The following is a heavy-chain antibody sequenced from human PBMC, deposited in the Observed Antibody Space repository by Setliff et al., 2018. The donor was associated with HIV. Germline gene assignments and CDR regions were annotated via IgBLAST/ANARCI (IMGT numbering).Heavy chain of an antibody. Sequence: GGSLRLSCGASGFTFSDIEMNWVRQAPGKGLEWVSYITSSGDAIYYADSVKGRFTISRDNAKNSPYLQMNSLRAEDTAIYYCARKLRPGHGVDVWGQGTTVTVSS. CDR2: ITSSGDAI. J-gene: IGHJ6*02. D-gene: IGHD3-10*01. CDR1: GFTFSDIE. V-gene: IGHV3-48*03. CDR3: ARKLRPGHGVDV.